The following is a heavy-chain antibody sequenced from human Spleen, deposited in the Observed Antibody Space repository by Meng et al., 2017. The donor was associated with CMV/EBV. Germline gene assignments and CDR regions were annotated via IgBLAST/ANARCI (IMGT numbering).Heavy chain of an antibody. Sequence: GESLKISCAASGFTFSDYFMNWVRQAPGKGLEWISYITSTGESKYYADSVKGRFTISRDNANNALYLQMNSLRAEDTAVYYCARDLIAGNHGFYYYYGMDVWGQGTTVTVSS. CDR2: ITSTGESK. CDR1: GFTFSDYF. J-gene: IGHJ6*02. CDR3: ARDLIAGNHGFYYYYGMDV. V-gene: IGHV3-11*04. D-gene: IGHD1-14*01.